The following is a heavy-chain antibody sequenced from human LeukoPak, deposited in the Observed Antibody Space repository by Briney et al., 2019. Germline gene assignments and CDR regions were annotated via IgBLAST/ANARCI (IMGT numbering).Heavy chain of an antibody. V-gene: IGHV3-23*01. CDR1: GFTFSTYV. J-gene: IGHJ3*02. Sequence: PGGSLRLSCAASGFTFSTYVMSWVRQAPGKGLEWVSGMTGSGNYIFYADSVKGRFTISRDNSKNTVFLQMNNLRVEDTAVYYCATRPAYCGGDCWGAYNIWGQGTVVTVSS. D-gene: IGHD2-21*02. CDR2: MTGSGNYI. CDR3: ATRPAYCGGDCWGAYNI.